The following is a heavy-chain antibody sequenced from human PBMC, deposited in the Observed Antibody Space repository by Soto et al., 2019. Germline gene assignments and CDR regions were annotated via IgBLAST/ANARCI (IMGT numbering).Heavy chain of an antibody. CDR3: TRVDPGESSPFDY. CDR2: INPSGGST. V-gene: IGHV1-46*03. Sequence: GASVKVSCKASGYTFTSYYMHWVRQAPGQGLEWMGIINPSGGSTSYAQSFQGRVTMTRDTSTSTVYVELSSLRSEDTAVYYCTRVDPGESSPFDYWGQGTLVTVSS. J-gene: IGHJ4*02. CDR1: GYTFTSYY. D-gene: IGHD3-10*01.